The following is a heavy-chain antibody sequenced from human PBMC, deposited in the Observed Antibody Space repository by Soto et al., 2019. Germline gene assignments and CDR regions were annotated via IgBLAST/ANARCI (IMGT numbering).Heavy chain of an antibody. CDR3: SKGSTASRTSAFDN. CDR1: EFTFSNYA. J-gene: IGHJ4*02. Sequence: QPGGSLRLSFSASEFTFSNYAMSGFPQVPGKGLKWVSAITDGGGSTYSADSVKGRFTTSRDNSKNTLYLQMNRMRAQDTAVSSCSKGSTASRTSAFDNWGQGAMVTSPQ. V-gene: IGHV3-23*01. CDR2: ITDGGGST. D-gene: IGHD2-2*01.